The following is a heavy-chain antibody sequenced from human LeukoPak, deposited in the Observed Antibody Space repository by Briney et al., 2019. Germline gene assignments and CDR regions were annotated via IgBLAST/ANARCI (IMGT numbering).Heavy chain of an antibody. CDR2: INTNTGNP. Sequence: ASVKVSCTASGYTFTSYAMNWVRQAPGQGLEWMGWINTNTGNPTYAQGFTGRFVFSLDTSVSTAYLQISSLKAEDTAVYYCARALSYDFWSGHALGNWFDPWGQGTLVTVSS. D-gene: IGHD3-3*01. V-gene: IGHV7-4-1*02. CDR1: GYTFTSYA. J-gene: IGHJ5*02. CDR3: ARALSYDFWSGHALGNWFDP.